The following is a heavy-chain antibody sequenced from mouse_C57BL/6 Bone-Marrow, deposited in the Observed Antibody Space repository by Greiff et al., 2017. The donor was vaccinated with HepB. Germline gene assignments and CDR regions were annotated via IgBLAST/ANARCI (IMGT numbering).Heavy chain of an antibody. V-gene: IGHV5-2*01. CDR3: ARLVYYYGSSGDWYFDV. CDR2: INSDGGST. Sequence: EVQGVESGGGLVQPGESLKLSCESNEYEFPSHDMSWVRKTPEKRLELVAAINSDGGSTYYPDTMERRFIISRDNTKKTLYLQMSSLRSEDTALYYCARLVYYYGSSGDWYFDVWGTGTTVTVSS. CDR1: EYEFPSHD. J-gene: IGHJ1*03. D-gene: IGHD1-1*01.